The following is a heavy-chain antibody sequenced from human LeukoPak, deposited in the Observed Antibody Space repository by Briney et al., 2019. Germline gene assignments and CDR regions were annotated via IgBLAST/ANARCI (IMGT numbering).Heavy chain of an antibody. D-gene: IGHD3-16*01. CDR3: ARDWGAEKFDY. J-gene: IGHJ4*02. CDR2: INTNTGNP. V-gene: IGHV7-4-1*02. CDR1: GYTFTGYY. Sequence: ASVKVSCKASGYTFTGYYMHWVRQAPGQGLEWMGWINTNTGNPTYAQGFTGRFVFSLDTSVSTAYLQISSLKAEDTAVYYCARDWGAEKFDYWGQGTLVTVSS.